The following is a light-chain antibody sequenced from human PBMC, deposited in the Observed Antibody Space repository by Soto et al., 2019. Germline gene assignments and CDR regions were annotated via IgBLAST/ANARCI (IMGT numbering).Light chain of an antibody. CDR2: DSN. Sequence: QSVLTQPPSVSAAPGQKVIISCSGSSSNIGNNYVSWYQHLPGTAPKLLIYDSNKRPSGIPDRFSGSKSGTSATLGITGLQTGDEADYYCGTWDSSLSAVVFGRGTQLTVL. V-gene: IGLV1-51*01. CDR1: SSNIGNNY. CDR3: GTWDSSLSAVV. J-gene: IGLJ2*01.